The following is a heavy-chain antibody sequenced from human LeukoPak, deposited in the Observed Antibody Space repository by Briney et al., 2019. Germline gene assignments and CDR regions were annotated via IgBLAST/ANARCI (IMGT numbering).Heavy chain of an antibody. CDR3: AKPPRGYSYGLFDY. Sequence: PGGSLRLSCAASGFTFSSYAMSWVCQAPGKGLEWVSAISGSGGSTYYADSVKGRFTISRDNSKSTLYLQMNSLRAEDTAVYYCAKPPRGYSYGLFDYWGQGTLVTVSS. V-gene: IGHV3-23*01. CDR1: GFTFSSYA. J-gene: IGHJ4*02. D-gene: IGHD5-18*01. CDR2: ISGSGGST.